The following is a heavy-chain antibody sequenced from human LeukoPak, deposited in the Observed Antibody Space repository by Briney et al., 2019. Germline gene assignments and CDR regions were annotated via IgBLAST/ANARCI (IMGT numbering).Heavy chain of an antibody. CDR2: IGASGSST. Sequence: GGSLRLSCAASGFTFSNYAMSWVRQAPGKGLEWVSSIGASGSSTYYADSVKGRFTISRDNSKNTLYLQMNSLRAEDTAVYYCAKDPDGLWSWGQGTLVTVPS. CDR1: GFTFSNYA. CDR3: AKDPDGLWS. J-gene: IGHJ5*02. V-gene: IGHV3-23*01. D-gene: IGHD4/OR15-4a*01.